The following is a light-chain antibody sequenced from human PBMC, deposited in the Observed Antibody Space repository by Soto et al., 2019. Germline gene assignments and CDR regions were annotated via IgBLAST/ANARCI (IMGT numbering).Light chain of an antibody. V-gene: IGLV2-23*01. CDR2: KGT. CDR3: CSSAPESTYV. CDR1: SDDVGAYNS. Sequence: QSALAQPASVSGSPGQSITISCTGTSDDVGAYNSVSWYQQLPHKAPQVILYKGTQRPSGVSSRFSGSTSGNAASLTISGLQDEEEADYFCCSSAPESTYVFGTGTKVTV. J-gene: IGLJ1*01.